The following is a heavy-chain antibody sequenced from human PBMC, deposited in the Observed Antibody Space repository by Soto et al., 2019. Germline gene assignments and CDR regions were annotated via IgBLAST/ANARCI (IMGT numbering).Heavy chain of an antibody. D-gene: IGHD3-10*01. CDR1: GGSVSSGSYY. V-gene: IGHV4-61*01. CDR3: AREGTISGYYYYGMDV. Sequence: SETLSVTCTVSGGSVSSGSYYWSWIRQPPGKGLEWIGYIYYSGSTNYNPSLKSRVTISVDTTKNQFSLKLSSVTAADTAVYYCAREGTISGYYYYGMDVWGQGTTGTVSS. CDR2: IYYSGST. J-gene: IGHJ6*02.